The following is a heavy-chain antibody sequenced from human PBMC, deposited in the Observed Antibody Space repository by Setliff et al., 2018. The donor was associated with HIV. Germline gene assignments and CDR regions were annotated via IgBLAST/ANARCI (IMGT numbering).Heavy chain of an antibody. V-gene: IGHV4-4*07. CDR3: VGGLRSRSQGHFDY. Sequence: LSLTCTVSGDSISSYYWNWIRQPAGKGLEWIGRFQSSGRTNYNPSLKSRVTMSVDTSKNEFSLKLRSVTAAGTGVYYWVGGLRSRSQGHFDYWGQGTLVTVSS. J-gene: IGHJ4*02. CDR1: GDSISSYY. CDR2: FQSSGRT. D-gene: IGHD5-12*01.